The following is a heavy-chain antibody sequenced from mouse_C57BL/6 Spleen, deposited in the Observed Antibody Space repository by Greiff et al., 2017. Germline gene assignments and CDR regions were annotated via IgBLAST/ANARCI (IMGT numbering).Heavy chain of an antibody. Sequence: EVKLQQSGPELVKPGASVKISCKASGYTFTDYYMNWVKQSHGQSLEWIGAINPNNGGTSYNQKFQGKATLTVDKSSSTAYLERSSLTSEDSAVYYCTRRGIYYDGVDDWGKGTTLTVSS. V-gene: IGHV1-26*01. CDR3: TRRGIYYDGVDD. CDR1: GYTFTDYY. CDR2: INPNNGGT. J-gene: IGHJ2*01. D-gene: IGHD1-1*01.